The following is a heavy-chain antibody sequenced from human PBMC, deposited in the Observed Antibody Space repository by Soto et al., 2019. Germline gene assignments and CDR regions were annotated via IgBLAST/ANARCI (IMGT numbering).Heavy chain of an antibody. V-gene: IGHV3-74*01. CDR2: INSDGSST. Sequence: GGSLRLCCAASGFTFSSYWMHWVRQAPGKGLVWVSRINSDGSSTSYADSVKGRFTISRDNAKNTLYLQMNSLRAEDTAVYYCAKDFVDTAMSLGSFDIWGQGTMVTVSS. CDR1: GFTFSSYW. D-gene: IGHD5-18*01. CDR3: AKDFVDTAMSLGSFDI. J-gene: IGHJ3*02.